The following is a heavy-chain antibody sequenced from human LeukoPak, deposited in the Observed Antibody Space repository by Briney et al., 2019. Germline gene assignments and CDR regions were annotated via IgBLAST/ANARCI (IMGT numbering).Heavy chain of an antibody. CDR3: AGDFGSGSYRFDY. CDR1: GGSINNYY. V-gene: IGHV4-4*07. J-gene: IGHJ4*02. Sequence: SETLSLTCTVSGGSINNYYWSWIRQPAGEGLEWIGRIYSSGSASYNPSLKSRVTISIDRSKNQFSLKLSSVTAADTAVYYCAGDFGSGSYRFDYWGQGTLISVSS. D-gene: IGHD3-10*01. CDR2: IYSSGSA.